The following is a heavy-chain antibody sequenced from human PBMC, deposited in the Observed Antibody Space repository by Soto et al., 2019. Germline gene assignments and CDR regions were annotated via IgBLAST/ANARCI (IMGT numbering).Heavy chain of an antibody. V-gene: IGHV3-23*01. CDR1: GFYFNSYP. Sequence: PGGSLRLSCAASGFYFNSYPMGWVRQAPGKGLEWVSSIFDTDAATVYTDSVKGRFTMSRDXXXXXXXXXXXXXXXXXXXXYHCARYGGSAQPHYLDHWGQGIPGHRLL. CDR3: ARYGGSAQPHYLDH. CDR2: IFDTDAAT. J-gene: IGHJ4*02. D-gene: IGHD5-12*01.